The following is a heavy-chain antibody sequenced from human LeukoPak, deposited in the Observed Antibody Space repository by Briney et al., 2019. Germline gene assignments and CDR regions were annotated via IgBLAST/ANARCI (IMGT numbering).Heavy chain of an antibody. CDR2: FTLYGGTT. CDR3: ARDGSYSNYPGPLDV. D-gene: IGHD4-11*01. V-gene: IGHV3-20*04. Sequence: PGGXLRLSCAASGFTFDDYGMRWVRQAPGKGLEGVSGFTLYGGTTPSAASLNARFPLSRHHPKTSLYLQMNSLRAEDTALYYCARDGSYSNYPGPLDVWGKGTTVTVSS. CDR1: GFTFDDYG. J-gene: IGHJ6*04.